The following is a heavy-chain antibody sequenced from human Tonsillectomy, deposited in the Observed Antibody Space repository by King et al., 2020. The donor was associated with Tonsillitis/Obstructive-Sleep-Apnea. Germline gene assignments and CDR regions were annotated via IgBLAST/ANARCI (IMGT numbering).Heavy chain of an antibody. D-gene: IGHD3-22*01. V-gene: IGHV3-23*04. CDR1: GFTFSNSA. Sequence: VQLVESGGGLIQPGGSLRLSCAASGFTFSNSAMSWVRQTPGKGREWVSDISGSADKTHYADSVKGRFTISRDNSKNTLFLQLNSLRADDAAVYYCADSSGPTLNYWGQGTLVTVSS. CDR3: ADSSGPTLNY. J-gene: IGHJ4*02. CDR2: ISGSADKT.